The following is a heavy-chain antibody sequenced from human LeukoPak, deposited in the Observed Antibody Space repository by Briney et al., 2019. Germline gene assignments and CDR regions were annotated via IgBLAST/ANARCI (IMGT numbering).Heavy chain of an antibody. CDR1: GYSISSGYY. CDR3: ARPNWNDKGWPTPWFDP. D-gene: IGHD1-1*01. V-gene: IGHV4-38-2*01. J-gene: IGHJ5*02. Sequence: SETLSLTXAVSGYSISSGYYWGWIRHPPGKGLECIGSIYHSGSTYYNPSLKSRVTISVDTSKNQFSLKLSSVTAADTAVYYCARPNWNDKGWPTPWFDPWGQGTLVTVSS. CDR2: IYHSGST.